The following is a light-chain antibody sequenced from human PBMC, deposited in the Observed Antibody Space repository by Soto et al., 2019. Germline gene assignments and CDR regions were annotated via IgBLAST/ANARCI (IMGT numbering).Light chain of an antibody. CDR3: QQYNSYPIT. CDR1: QSISSW. J-gene: IGKJ1*01. Sequence: DIQMTQSPSTLSASVGYRFTITCRASQSISSWLAWYQQKPGKAPKLLIYDASSLESGVPSRFSGSGSGTEFTLTISSLQPDDFATYYCQQYNSYPITFGQGTTVDIK. V-gene: IGKV1-5*01. CDR2: DAS.